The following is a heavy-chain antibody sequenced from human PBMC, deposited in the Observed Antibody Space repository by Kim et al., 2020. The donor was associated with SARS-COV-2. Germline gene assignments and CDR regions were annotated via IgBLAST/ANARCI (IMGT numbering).Heavy chain of an antibody. V-gene: IGHV3-30*18. CDR3: AKDRHGSGSHLPGL. J-gene: IGHJ4*02. Sequence: GGSLRLSCAASGFTFSSYGMHWVRQAPGKGLEWVAVISYDGSNKYYADSVKGRFTISRDNSKNTLYLQMNSLRAEDTAVYYCAKDRHGSGSHLPGLWGQGTLVTVSS. D-gene: IGHD3-10*01. CDR1: GFTFSSYG. CDR2: ISYDGSNK.